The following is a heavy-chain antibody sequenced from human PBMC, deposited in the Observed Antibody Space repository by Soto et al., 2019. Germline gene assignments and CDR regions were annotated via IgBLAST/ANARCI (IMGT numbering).Heavy chain of an antibody. CDR1: GFSVSSKY. Sequence: EVQLVESGGDLVQPGGSLRLSCAASGFSVSSKYMSWVRQAPGKGLEWVSLIQSGGTTYYAGAVKGRFTISRDYSENTLFLPMNSLRVEETAVYYCTRDDVHFNGDRYYGVPMDVWGKGTTVTVSA. CDR2: IQSGGTT. V-gene: IGHV3-66*01. D-gene: IGHD2-15*01. J-gene: IGHJ6*04. CDR3: TRDDVHFNGDRYYGVPMDV.